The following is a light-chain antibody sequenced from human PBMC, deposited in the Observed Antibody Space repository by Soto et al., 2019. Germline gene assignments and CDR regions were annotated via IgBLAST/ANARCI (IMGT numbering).Light chain of an antibody. Sequence: DIQMTQSPSSLSASLGDRVTITCRASQSIISYLNWYQQKPGKVPKLLIYAASSLQSGVPSRFSGSGSGTDFTLSISSLQPEDFATYYCQQSYSTPRTFGQGTKVDI. CDR2: AAS. CDR1: QSIISY. CDR3: QQSYSTPRT. J-gene: IGKJ1*01. V-gene: IGKV1-39*01.